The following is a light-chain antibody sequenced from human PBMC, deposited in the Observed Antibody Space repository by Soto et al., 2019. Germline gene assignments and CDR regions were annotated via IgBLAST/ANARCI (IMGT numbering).Light chain of an antibody. V-gene: IGLV2-14*01. Sequence: QSALTQPASVSGSPGQSITISCTGTSSDVGGYNYVSWYQQRPGKAPKPMIYDVNNRPSGVSNRFSASKSGNTASLTISGLLAEDEADYYCSSYSSTTTLVFGGGTKLTVL. J-gene: IGLJ3*02. CDR2: DVN. CDR1: SSDVGGYNY. CDR3: SSYSSTTTLV.